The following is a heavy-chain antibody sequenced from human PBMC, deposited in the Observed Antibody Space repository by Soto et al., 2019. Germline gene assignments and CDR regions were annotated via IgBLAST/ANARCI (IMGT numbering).Heavy chain of an antibody. V-gene: IGHV1-69*02. CDR1: GGTFSSYT. CDR3: AFGYWSSTSGYLFWVNPAY. J-gene: IGHJ4*02. Sequence: QVQLVQSGAEVKKPGSSVKVSCKASGGTFSSYTISWVRQTPGQGLEWGGRIIPILGIANYAQTFPGRVTITADKSTSTAYMELSSLRSADTAVYYCAFGYWSSTSGYLFWVNPAYWGQVTLVTVSS. CDR2: IIPILGIA. D-gene: IGHD2-2*01.